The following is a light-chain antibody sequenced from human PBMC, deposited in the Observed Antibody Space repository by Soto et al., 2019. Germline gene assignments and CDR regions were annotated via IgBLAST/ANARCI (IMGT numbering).Light chain of an antibody. CDR3: QQTYSTWT. CDR2: TTS. Sequence: IQMTQSPSSLSASVGDRVTITCRASQSISRYLNWYQQKPGKAPKLLIYTTSSLQSGVPSRFSGSGSGTDYTLTISSLHPEDFATYYCQQTYSTWTFGQGTKVDIK. V-gene: IGKV1-39*01. CDR1: QSISRY. J-gene: IGKJ1*01.